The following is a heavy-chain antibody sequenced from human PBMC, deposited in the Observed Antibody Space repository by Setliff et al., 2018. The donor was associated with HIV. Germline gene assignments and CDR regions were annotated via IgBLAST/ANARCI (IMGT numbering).Heavy chain of an antibody. Sequence: SETLSLTCTVSGGSISRCYWSWIRQPAGKGLEWIGRIYPSGNINYNSSLKSRLTMSIDTSKNQFSLKLSSVTATDTAVYYCARDAGPHYGSGPPLEYWGQGIQVTVS. V-gene: IGHV4-4*07. CDR1: GGSISRCY. CDR3: ARDAGPHYGSGPPLEY. CDR2: IYPSGNI. D-gene: IGHD3-10*01. J-gene: IGHJ4*02.